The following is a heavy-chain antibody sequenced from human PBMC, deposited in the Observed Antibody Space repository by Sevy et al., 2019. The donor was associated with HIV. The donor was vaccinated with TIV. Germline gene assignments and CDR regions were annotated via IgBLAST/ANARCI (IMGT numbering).Heavy chain of an antibody. D-gene: IGHD1-26*01. Sequence: GGSLRLSCTASGFTFSNAWMSWVRQAPGKGLEWVGRIKSKVDGGTTDYATPVKGRFTILRDDSKNTLYLQMNSLKTEDTAVYYCTTRGRGADPGGIYYNGMDVWGQGTTVTVSS. V-gene: IGHV3-15*01. J-gene: IGHJ6*02. CDR3: TTRGRGADPGGIYYNGMDV. CDR2: IKSKVDGGTT. CDR1: GFTFSNAW.